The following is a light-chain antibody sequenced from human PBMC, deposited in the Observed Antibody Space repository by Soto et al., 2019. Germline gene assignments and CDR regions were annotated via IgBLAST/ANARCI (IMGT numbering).Light chain of an antibody. CDR2: GAS. J-gene: IGKJ1*01. CDR1: QSVSSN. Sequence: EIVLTQSPGTLSLSPGERATLSCRASQSVSSNLAWYQQKPGQAPRLLIYGASTRATGIPARFSGSGAGTEFTLTISSLQSEDVAVFYCQQYYNWPRTFGQGTKVDIK. CDR3: QQYYNWPRT. V-gene: IGKV3-15*01.